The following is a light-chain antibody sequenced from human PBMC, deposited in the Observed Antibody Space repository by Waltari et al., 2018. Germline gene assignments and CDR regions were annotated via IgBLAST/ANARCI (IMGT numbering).Light chain of an antibody. CDR2: EVS. CDR1: SSDVGGSNY. CDR3: SSYTSSSTLGV. J-gene: IGLJ1*01. Sequence: QSALTQPASVSGSPGQSIPISCPGTSSDVGGSNYVPWYHQHPGKAPKLMIYEVSNRPSGVSNRFSGSKSGNTASLTISGLQAEDEADYYCSSYTSSSTLGVFGTGTKVTVL. V-gene: IGLV2-14*01.